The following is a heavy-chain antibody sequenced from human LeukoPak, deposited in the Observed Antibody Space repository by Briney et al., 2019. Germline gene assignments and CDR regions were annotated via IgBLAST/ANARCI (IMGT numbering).Heavy chain of an antibody. Sequence: GESLKISCKGSGYRFTSYWIGWVRQMPGKGLEWMGFIYPGDSDTRYSPSFQGQVTISADKSISTAYLQWRSLKASDTAMYYCARTYDFWSCYYVWFDPWGQGTLVTVSS. J-gene: IGHJ5*02. CDR2: IYPGDSDT. CDR1: GYRFTSYW. CDR3: ARTYDFWSCYYVWFDP. V-gene: IGHV5-51*01. D-gene: IGHD3-3*01.